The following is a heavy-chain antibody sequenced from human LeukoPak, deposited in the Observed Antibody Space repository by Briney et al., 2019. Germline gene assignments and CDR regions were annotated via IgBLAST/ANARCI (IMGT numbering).Heavy chain of an antibody. J-gene: IGHJ6*02. V-gene: IGHV1-8*01. Sequence: ASVKVSCKASGYTFTSYDINWVRQATGQGLEWMGWMNPNSGNTGYAQKFQGRVTMTRNTSISTAYMELSSVTAADTAVYYCAREISGYYYGSGSYGMDVWGQGTTVTVSS. CDR2: MNPNSGNT. CDR3: AREISGYYYGSGSYGMDV. CDR1: GYTFTSYD. D-gene: IGHD3-10*01.